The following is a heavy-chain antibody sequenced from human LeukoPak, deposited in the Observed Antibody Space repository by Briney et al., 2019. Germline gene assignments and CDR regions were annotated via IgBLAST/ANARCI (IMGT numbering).Heavy chain of an antibody. Sequence: SVKVSCKASGGTFSSYAISWVRQAPGQGLEWMGGIIPIFGTANCAQKFQGRVTTTADESTSTAYMELSSLRSEDTAVYYCARARDYVWGSYRYDYFDYWGQGTLVTVSS. V-gene: IGHV1-69*13. J-gene: IGHJ4*02. CDR1: GGTFSSYA. CDR3: ARARDYVWGSYRYDYFDY. D-gene: IGHD3-16*02. CDR2: IIPIFGTA.